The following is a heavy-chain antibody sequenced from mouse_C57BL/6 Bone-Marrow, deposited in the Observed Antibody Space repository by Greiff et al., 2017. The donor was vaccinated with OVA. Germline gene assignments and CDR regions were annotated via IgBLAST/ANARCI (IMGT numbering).Heavy chain of an antibody. J-gene: IGHJ4*01. V-gene: IGHV1-50*01. Sequence: QVHVKQPGAELVKPGASVKLSCKASGYTFTSYWMQWVQQRPGQGLEWIGEIDPSDSYTNYNQKFKGKATLTVDTSSSTAYMQLSSLTSEDSAVYYCATTPFYAMDYWGQGTSVTVSS. CDR2: IDPSDSYT. CDR3: ATTPFYAMDY. CDR1: GYTFTSYW. D-gene: IGHD1-1*01.